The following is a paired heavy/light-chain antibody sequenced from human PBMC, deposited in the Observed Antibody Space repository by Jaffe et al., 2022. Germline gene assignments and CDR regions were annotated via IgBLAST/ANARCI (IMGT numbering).Light chain of an antibody. CDR3: AAWDDSLNGWV. CDR1: SSNIGSNT. CDR2: SNS. J-gene: IGLJ3*02. V-gene: IGLV1-44*01. Sequence: QSVLTQPPSASGTPGQRVTISCSGSSSNIGSNTINWYQQLPGTAPKFLIYSNSQRPSGVPDRFSGSKSGTSASLAISGLQSEDEADYYCAAWDDSLNGWVFGGGTKLTVL.
Heavy chain of an antibody. V-gene: IGHV4-61*02. Sequence: QVQLQESGPGLVQPSQTLSLTCTVSGGSISSDTYYWTWIRQPAGKGLEWIGRIHTTGSTNYNPSLESRVTISVDTSKNQFSLKLSSVTAADTAVYYCATDRRNGYYSSWSYFDYWGQGALVTVSS. CDR1: GGSISSDTYY. CDR2: IHTTGST. CDR3: ATDRRNGYYSSWSYFDY. D-gene: IGHD6-13*01. J-gene: IGHJ4*02.